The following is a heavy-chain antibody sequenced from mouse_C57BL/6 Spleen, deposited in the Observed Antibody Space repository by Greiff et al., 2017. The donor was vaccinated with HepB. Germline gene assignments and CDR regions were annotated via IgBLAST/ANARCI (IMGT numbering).Heavy chain of an antibody. CDR1: GYSITSGYY. CDR3: ARDNDYGAMDY. J-gene: IGHJ4*01. Sequence: VQLKESGPGLVKPSQSLSLTCSVTGYSITSGYYWNWIRQFPGNKLEWMGYISYDGSNNYNPSLKNRISITRDTSKNQFFLKLNSVTTEDTATYYCARDNDYGAMDYWGQGTSVTVSS. CDR2: ISYDGSN. V-gene: IGHV3-6*01.